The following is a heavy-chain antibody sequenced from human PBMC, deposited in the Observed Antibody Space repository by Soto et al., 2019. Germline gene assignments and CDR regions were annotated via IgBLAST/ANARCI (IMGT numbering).Heavy chain of an antibody. J-gene: IGHJ4*02. CDR3: AKDGAPRYCSRSSCHPAGAY. CDR1: GFTFSNYG. CDR2: ISFDGSHK. D-gene: IGHD2-15*01. Sequence: QVLLVESGGGAVQPGRSLRLSCAGSGFTFSNYGLHWVRQAPGKGLDWVSFISFDGSHKYYADSVKGRFTISRDNSNNMLYLQMDSLTTEDTAVYYCAKDGAPRYCSRSSCHPAGAYWGQGTLVTVSS. V-gene: IGHV3-30*18.